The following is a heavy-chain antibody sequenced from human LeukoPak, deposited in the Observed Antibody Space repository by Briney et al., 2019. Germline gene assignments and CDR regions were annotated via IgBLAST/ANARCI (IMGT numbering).Heavy chain of an antibody. Sequence: PSDTLSLTCTVSGDSINNYYWAWIRQPPGKGLEWIANMQASGGTNSNPSLKSRVTMSVDTAQNQLSLKLSSVTAADSAVYFCARVYGWYAVHHWGRGTLVTVSS. CDR2: MQASGGT. CDR1: GDSINNYY. J-gene: IGHJ5*02. CDR3: ARVYGWYAVHH. V-gene: IGHV4-4*09. D-gene: IGHD6-19*01.